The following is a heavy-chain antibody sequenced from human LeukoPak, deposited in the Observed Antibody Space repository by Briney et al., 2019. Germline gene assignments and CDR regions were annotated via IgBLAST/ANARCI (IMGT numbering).Heavy chain of an antibody. Sequence: ASVKVSCKASGYTFTSYGISWVRQAPGQGLEWMGWINPNSGGTNYAQKFQGRVTMTRDTSISTAYMELSRLRSDDTAVYYCARDVIVVGGVYFDYWGQGTLVTVSS. CDR2: INPNSGGT. V-gene: IGHV1-2*02. J-gene: IGHJ4*02. CDR1: GYTFTSYG. D-gene: IGHD3-22*01. CDR3: ARDVIVVGGVYFDY.